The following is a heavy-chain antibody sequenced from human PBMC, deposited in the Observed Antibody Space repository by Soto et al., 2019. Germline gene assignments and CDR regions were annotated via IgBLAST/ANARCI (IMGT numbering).Heavy chain of an antibody. J-gene: IGHJ6*02. D-gene: IGHD3-3*01. Sequence: QVQLEQSGAEVKKPGSSVKVACQTSRGTFNTYPISWMRQAPGQGLEWLGGILPVFGIMNYAQQFQDRLKLTVDEFTPRVYMELSGLTSEDTAVYFCARPHLSGRHYEFRSVPTASLYHYGLGVWGQGTTVIVSS. CDR3: ARPHLSGRHYEFRSVPTASLYHYGLGV. V-gene: IGHV1-69*01. CDR1: RGTFNTYP. CDR2: ILPVFGIM.